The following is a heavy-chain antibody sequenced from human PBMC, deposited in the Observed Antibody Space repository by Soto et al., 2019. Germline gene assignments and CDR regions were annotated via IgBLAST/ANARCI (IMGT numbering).Heavy chain of an antibody. Sequence: GASVKVSCKASGGTFSSYAISWVRQAPGQGLEWMGGIIPIFGTANYAQKFQGRVTITADESTSTAYMELSSLRSEDTAVYYCAPGQHMAGHYDLSSGYHNWLDPCGQGTRVTVAS. CDR3: APGQHMAGHYDLSSGYHNWLDP. CDR1: GGTFSSYA. D-gene: IGHD3-3*01. V-gene: IGHV1-69*13. CDR2: IIPIFGTA. J-gene: IGHJ5*02.